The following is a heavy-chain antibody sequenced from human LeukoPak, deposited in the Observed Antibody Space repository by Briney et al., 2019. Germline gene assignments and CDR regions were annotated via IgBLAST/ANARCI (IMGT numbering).Heavy chain of an antibody. V-gene: IGHV1-69*05. CDR3: ARASPYFYCSGGSCYLHP. CDR1: VGTFSSYA. CDR2: IIPIFGTA. J-gene: IGHJ5*02. Sequence: SVTVTGKASVGTFSSYAISWVRQAPGQGLEWMGGIIPIFGTANYAQKFQGRVTITTDESTSTAYMELSSLRSEDTVVYYCARASPYFYCSGGSCYLHPWGQGTLVTVSS. D-gene: IGHD2-15*01.